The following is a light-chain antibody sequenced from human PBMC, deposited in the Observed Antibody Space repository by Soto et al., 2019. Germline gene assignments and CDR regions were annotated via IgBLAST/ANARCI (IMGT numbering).Light chain of an antibody. J-gene: IGKJ1*01. Sequence: EIGLSHSPAALSLSPGERATLSCRASQSVSTSLAWYQRKPGQAPRLLIYGASTRATDIPARFSGSGSGTEFALTISSLQSEDFAVYYCQQFNSWPRTFGQGTKVDIK. CDR2: GAS. V-gene: IGKV3-15*01. CDR1: QSVSTS. CDR3: QQFNSWPRT.